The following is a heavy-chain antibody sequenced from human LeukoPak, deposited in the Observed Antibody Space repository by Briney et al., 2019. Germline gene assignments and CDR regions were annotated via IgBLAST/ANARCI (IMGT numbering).Heavy chain of an antibody. CDR1: GXSIRSYY. CDR3: ARVTGYTRVFDP. Sequence: SETLSLTCTVSGXSIRSYYWSWIRQPPGKGLEWIGYIYYSGSTNYSPSLKSRVTISVDTSKNQFSLKLSSVTAADTAVYYCARVTGYTRVFDPWGQGTLVTVSS. D-gene: IGHD6-13*01. CDR2: IYYSGST. V-gene: IGHV4-59*08. J-gene: IGHJ5*02.